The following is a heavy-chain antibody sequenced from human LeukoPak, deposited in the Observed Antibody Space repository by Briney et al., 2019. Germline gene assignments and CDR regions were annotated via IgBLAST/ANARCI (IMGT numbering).Heavy chain of an antibody. CDR2: ISAYNGNT. J-gene: IGHJ3*02. CDR1: GYTFTSYA. CDR3: ARVLTTHDAFDI. Sequence: ASVKVSCKPSGYTFTSYALSWVRQAPGQGLEWMGWISAYNGNTNYAQKLQGRVTMTTDTSTSTAYMELRSLRSDDTAVYYCARVLTTHDAFDIWGQGTMVTVSS. D-gene: IGHD3-16*01. V-gene: IGHV1-18*01.